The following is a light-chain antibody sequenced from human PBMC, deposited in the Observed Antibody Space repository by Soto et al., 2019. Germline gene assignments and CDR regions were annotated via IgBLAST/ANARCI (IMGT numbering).Light chain of an antibody. CDR3: QQYGSSPGT. Sequence: EIVLTQSPGTLSLSPGERATLSCRASQSVSSSYLAWYQQKPGQAPRLLIYGACSRATGIPDRFSGSGSGTDFTLTISKLEPEDFAVYYCQQYGSSPGTFGQGTKVEIK. CDR2: GAC. V-gene: IGKV3-20*01. CDR1: QSVSSSY. J-gene: IGKJ1*01.